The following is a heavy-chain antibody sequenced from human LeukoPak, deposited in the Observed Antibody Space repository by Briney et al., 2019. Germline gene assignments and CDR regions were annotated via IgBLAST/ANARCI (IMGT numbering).Heavy chain of an antibody. Sequence: GGSLRLSCEGSGFNFGSYSMSWVRQAAGKGLEWVSFVTGSSRAIYYADSVKGRFIISRDNAKNSVYMQLNSLRAEDTAIYYCARHLVWGGSSSSLGYWGQGTLVTVSS. CDR3: ARHLVWGGSSSSLGY. J-gene: IGHJ4*02. D-gene: IGHD6-6*01. CDR2: VTGSSRAI. V-gene: IGHV3-48*01. CDR1: GFNFGSYS.